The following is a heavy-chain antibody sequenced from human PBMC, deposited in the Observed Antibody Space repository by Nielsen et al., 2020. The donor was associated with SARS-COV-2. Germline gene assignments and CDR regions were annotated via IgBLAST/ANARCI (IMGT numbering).Heavy chain of an antibody. Sequence: GESLKISCAASGFTFSSYAMSWVRQTPGKGLEWVSGISGSGASTYYADSVKGRFTISRDNSKNTLYLQMNSLRAEDTAVYFCAKVRRRVVVVPPFDYWGQGTLVTVSS. V-gene: IGHV3-23*01. J-gene: IGHJ4*02. CDR1: GFTFSSYA. CDR2: ISGSGAST. D-gene: IGHD3-22*01. CDR3: AKVRRRVVVVPPFDY.